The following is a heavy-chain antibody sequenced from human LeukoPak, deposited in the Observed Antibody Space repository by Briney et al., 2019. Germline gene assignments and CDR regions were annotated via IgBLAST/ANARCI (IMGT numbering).Heavy chain of an antibody. CDR1: GYSISSGYY. V-gene: IGHV4-38-2*02. CDR2: IYHSGST. Sequence: SETLSLTCTVSGYSISSGYYWGWIRQPPGKGLEWIGSIYHSGSTYYNPSLKSRVTISVDTSKNQFSLKLSSVTAADTAVYYCARKTWIQLWLGPDAFDIWGQGTMVTVSS. D-gene: IGHD5-18*01. J-gene: IGHJ3*02. CDR3: ARKTWIQLWLGPDAFDI.